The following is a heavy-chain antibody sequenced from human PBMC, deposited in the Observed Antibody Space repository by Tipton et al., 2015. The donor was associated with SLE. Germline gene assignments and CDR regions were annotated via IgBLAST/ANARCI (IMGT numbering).Heavy chain of an antibody. J-gene: IGHJ4*02. CDR3: ARERVRAAAGTFGY. Sequence: VQLVQSGGGLVKPGGSLRLSCAASGFTFSSYSMNWVRQAPGKGLEWVSSISSSSSYIYYADSVKGRFTISRDNAKNSLYLQMNSLIAEDTAVYYFARERVRAAAGTFGYWGQGTLVTVSS. V-gene: IGHV3-21*01. CDR2: ISSSSSYI. D-gene: IGHD6-13*01. CDR1: GFTFSSYS.